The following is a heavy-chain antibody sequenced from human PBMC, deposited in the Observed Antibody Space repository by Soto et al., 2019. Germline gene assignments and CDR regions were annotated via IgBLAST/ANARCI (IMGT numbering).Heavy chain of an antibody. CDR3: AKDHRAVANTTGGYYIDY. D-gene: IGHD6-19*01. V-gene: IGHV3-23*01. J-gene: IGHJ4*02. Sequence: GGSLRLSCAASGFTFSSYAMNWVRQAPGKGLEWVSVISGSGGSTYYADSVKGRFTISRDNSKNTLYLQMNSLRAEDTAVYYCAKDHRAVANTTGGYYIDYWGQGTLVTVSS. CDR2: ISGSGGST. CDR1: GFTFSSYA.